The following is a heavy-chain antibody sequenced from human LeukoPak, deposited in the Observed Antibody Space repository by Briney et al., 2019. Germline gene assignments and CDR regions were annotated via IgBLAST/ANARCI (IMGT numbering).Heavy chain of an antibody. CDR1: GGSISSSSYY. D-gene: IGHD1-26*01. CDR2: IYYSGST. V-gene: IGHV4-39*01. CDR3: ARPSIVGATRGAFDI. Sequence: SETLSLTCTVSGGSISSSSYYWVWIRQPPGKGLEWIGSIYYSGSTYYNPSLKSRVTISVDTSKNQFSLKLSSVTAADTAVYYYARPSIVGATRGAFDIWGQGTMVTVSS. J-gene: IGHJ3*02.